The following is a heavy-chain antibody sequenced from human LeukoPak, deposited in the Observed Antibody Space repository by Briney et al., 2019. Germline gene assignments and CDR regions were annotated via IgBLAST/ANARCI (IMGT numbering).Heavy chain of an antibody. Sequence: SETLSLTCTVSGGSISSYYWSWIRQPPGKGLEWIGYIYYSGSTNYNPSLKSRVTISVHTSRNQFSLKLSSVTAADTAVYYCARVALYDFWSGYPVPYYFDYWGQGTLVIVSS. D-gene: IGHD3-3*01. J-gene: IGHJ4*02. CDR2: IYYSGST. CDR3: ARVALYDFWSGYPVPYYFDY. CDR1: GGSISSYY. V-gene: IGHV4-59*01.